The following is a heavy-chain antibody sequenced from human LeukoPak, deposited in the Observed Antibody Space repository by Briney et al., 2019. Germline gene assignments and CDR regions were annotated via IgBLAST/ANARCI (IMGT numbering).Heavy chain of an antibody. D-gene: IGHD3-10*01. CDR2: INHSGST. Sequence: SETLSLTCAVYGGSFSGYYWSWIRQPPGKGLEWIGEINHSGSTNYNPSLKSRATMSVDTSKNQFSLKLSSVTAADTAVYYCARRYGSGSYYNVYWFDPWGQGTLVTVSS. J-gene: IGHJ5*02. CDR3: ARRYGSGSYYNVYWFDP. V-gene: IGHV4-34*01. CDR1: GGSFSGYY.